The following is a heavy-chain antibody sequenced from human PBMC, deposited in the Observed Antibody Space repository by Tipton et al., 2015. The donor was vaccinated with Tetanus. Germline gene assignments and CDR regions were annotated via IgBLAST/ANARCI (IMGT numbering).Heavy chain of an antibody. Sequence: SLRLSCAASKFSFSRHSMNWVRQAPGKGLEWVSSISSGSTYIYYADSVKGRFTISRDNAKNSLYLLMDSLRAEDTAVYSCSKDREDYYGPTTWFDPWGQGTLVTVSS. D-gene: IGHD3-16*01. CDR1: KFSFSRHS. V-gene: IGHV3-21*04. CDR3: SKDREDYYGPTTWFDP. J-gene: IGHJ5*02. CDR2: ISSGSTYI.